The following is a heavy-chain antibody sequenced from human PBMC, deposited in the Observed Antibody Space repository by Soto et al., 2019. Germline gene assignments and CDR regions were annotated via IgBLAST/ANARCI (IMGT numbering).Heavy chain of an antibody. V-gene: IGHV1-3*01. CDR3: ARETDVRIAVAGEFDY. CDR2: INAGNGNT. Sequence: GASVKVSCKASGYTFTSYAMHWVRQAPGQRLEWMGWINAGNGNTKYSQKFQGRVTITRDTPASAAYMELSSLRSEDTAVYYCARETDVRIAVAGEFDYWGQGTLVTVSS. J-gene: IGHJ4*02. CDR1: GYTFTSYA. D-gene: IGHD6-19*01.